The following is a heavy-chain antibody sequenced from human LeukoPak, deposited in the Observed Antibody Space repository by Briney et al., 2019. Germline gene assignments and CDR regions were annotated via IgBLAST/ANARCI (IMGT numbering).Heavy chain of an antibody. D-gene: IGHD1-7*01. J-gene: IGHJ4*02. CDR2: IYYSGST. CDR3: ARQIDWNYDC. V-gene: IGHV4-39*01. CDR1: GGSISSSSYY. Sequence: SETLSLTCTVSGGSISSSSYYWGWIRQPPGKGLEWIGSIYYSGSTYYNPSLKSRVTISVDTSKNQFSLKLSSVTAADTAVYYCARQIDWNYDCWGQGTLVTVSS.